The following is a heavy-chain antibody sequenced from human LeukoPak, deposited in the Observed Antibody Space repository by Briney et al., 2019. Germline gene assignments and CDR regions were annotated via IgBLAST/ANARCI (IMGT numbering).Heavy chain of an antibody. V-gene: IGHV3-30*18. J-gene: IGHJ4*02. CDR2: ISYDGSNK. CDR1: GFTFSSYG. D-gene: IGHD5-24*01. Sequence: PGGSLRLSCAASGFTFSSYGMHWVRQAPGKGLEWVAVISYDGSNKYYADSVRGRFTISRDNSKNTLYLQMNSLRAEDTAVYYCVKSRDGYNLLGYWGQGTLVTVSS. CDR3: VKSRDGYNLLGY.